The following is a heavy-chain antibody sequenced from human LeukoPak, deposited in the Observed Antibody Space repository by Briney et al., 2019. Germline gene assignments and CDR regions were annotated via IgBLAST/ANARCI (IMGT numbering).Heavy chain of an antibody. J-gene: IGHJ3*02. D-gene: IGHD3-9*01. CDR3: ARSTYYDILTGFFGAFDI. CDR2: MNPNSGNT. Sequence: ASVKVSCKASGYTFTSYDINWVRQATGQGLEWMGWMNPNSGNTGYAQKFQGRVTMTRDTSISTAYMELSSLRSEDTAVYYCARSTYYDILTGFFGAFDIWGQGTMVTVSS. V-gene: IGHV1-8*02. CDR1: GYTFTSYD.